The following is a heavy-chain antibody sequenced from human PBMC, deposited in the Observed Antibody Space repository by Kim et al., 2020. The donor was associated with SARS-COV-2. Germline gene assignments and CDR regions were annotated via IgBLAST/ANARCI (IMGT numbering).Heavy chain of an antibody. V-gene: IGHV3-64D*06. J-gene: IGHJ4*02. D-gene: IGHD3-9*01. Sequence: GGSLRLSCSASGFTFSSYAMHWVRQAPGKGLEYVSAISSNGGSTYYADSVKGRFTISRDNSKNTLYLQMSSLRAEDTAVYYCVKEGGYYDILTGYYTAFDYLGQGTLVNVSS. CDR2: ISSNGGST. CDR1: GFTFSSYA. CDR3: VKEGGYYDILTGYYTAFDY.